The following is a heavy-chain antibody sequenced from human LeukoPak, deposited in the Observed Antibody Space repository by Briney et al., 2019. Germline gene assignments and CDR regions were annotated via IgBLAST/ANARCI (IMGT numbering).Heavy chain of an antibody. D-gene: IGHD3-9*01. CDR1: GYSFTSYW. CDR3: ASRTQYYDIPPDAFDI. J-gene: IGHJ3*02. Sequence: GESLKISCKGSGYSFTSYWIGWVRQMPGKGLEWMGIIYPGDSDTRYSPSFPGQVTISADKSISTAYLQWSSLKASDTAMYYCASRTQYYDIPPDAFDIWGQGTMVTVSS. CDR2: IYPGDSDT. V-gene: IGHV5-51*01.